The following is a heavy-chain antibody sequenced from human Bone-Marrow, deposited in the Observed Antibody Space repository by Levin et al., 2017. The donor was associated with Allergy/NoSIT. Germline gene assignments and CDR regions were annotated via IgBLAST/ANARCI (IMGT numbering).Heavy chain of an antibody. CDR3: ARFTSRSPQLLYGVWDS. V-gene: IGHV4-4*02. D-gene: IGHD2-2*01. CDR1: GASTSISNW. Sequence: NPSETLSLTCSVSGASTSISNWWSWLRQAPGKGLEWIGEIHHSGDTNYNPSLESRVTVSLDKSKNDLSLSLSFVTAADTAVYYCARFTSRSPQLLYGVWDSWGRGTLVTVSS. CDR2: IHHSGDT. J-gene: IGHJ2*01.